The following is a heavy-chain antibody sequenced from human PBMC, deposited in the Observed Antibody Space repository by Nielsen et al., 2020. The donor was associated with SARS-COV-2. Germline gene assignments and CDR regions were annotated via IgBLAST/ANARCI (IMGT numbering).Heavy chain of an antibody. J-gene: IGHJ4*02. CDR1: GFTFSTYS. V-gene: IGHV3-48*01. CDR3: ASIGSEYNWNCQTLRRGYFDY. Sequence: GESLKISCAASGFTFSTYSMNWVRQAPGKGLEWVSYISSSRDSRSVIYYTDSVKGRFTISRDNAKNSLYLQMNSLRAEDTAVYYCASIGSEYNWNCQTLRRGYFDYWGQGTLVTVSS. D-gene: IGHD1-7*01. CDR2: ISSSRDSRSVI.